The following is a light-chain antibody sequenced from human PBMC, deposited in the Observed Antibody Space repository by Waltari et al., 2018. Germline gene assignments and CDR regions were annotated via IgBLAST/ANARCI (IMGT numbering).Light chain of an antibody. CDR2: DVS. J-gene: IGLJ2*01. CDR1: SSDVGGYNY. V-gene: IGLV2-14*01. Sequence: QSALTQPASVSGSPGQSITISCTGTSSDVGGYNYVSWYQQHPGKAPKLMIYDVSKRPSGVSSRFSGCKAGNTASLAISGLRSEDEADYYCAAWDDSLSGVVFGGGTKLTVL. CDR3: AAWDDSLSGVV.